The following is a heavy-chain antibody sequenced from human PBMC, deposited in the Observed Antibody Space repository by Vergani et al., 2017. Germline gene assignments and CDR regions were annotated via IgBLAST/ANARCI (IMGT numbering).Heavy chain of an antibody. CDR2: IYYSGST. V-gene: IGHV4-39*07. CDR3: ARDSSGYYWDGMDV. D-gene: IGHD3-22*01. CDR1: GGSISSSSYY. Sequence: QLQLQESGPGLVKPSETLSLTCTVSGGSISSSSYYWGWIRQPPGKGLEWIGYIYYSGSTYYNPSLKSRVTISVDTSKNQFSLKLSSVTAADTAVYYCARDSSGYYWDGMDVWGQGTTVTVSS. J-gene: IGHJ6*02.